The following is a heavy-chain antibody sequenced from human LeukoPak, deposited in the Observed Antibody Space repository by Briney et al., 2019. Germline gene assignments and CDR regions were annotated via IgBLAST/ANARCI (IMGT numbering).Heavy chain of an antibody. CDR3: ARDPYSGGYGAYYYYYMDV. J-gene: IGHJ6*03. CDR1: GCTFSSYA. D-gene: IGHD1-26*01. CDR2: NTSGSSRT. Sequence: PGGSLRLSCAASGCTFSSYAMNWVRQAPAKALEWVSSNTSGSSRTFYADSVKGRYTISRDNAKNSLYLQMDSLRAEDTAVYYCARDPYSGGYGAYYYYYMDVWGKGTTVTVSS. V-gene: IGHV3-21*01.